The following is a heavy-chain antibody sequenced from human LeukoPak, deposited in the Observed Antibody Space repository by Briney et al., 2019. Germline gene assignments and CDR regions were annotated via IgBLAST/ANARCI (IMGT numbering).Heavy chain of an antibody. Sequence: SGPTLVKPTQTLTLTCTFSGFSLSTSGVGVGWIRQPPGKALEWLALIYWDDDKRYSPSLKSRLTITKDTSKNQVVLTMTNMDPVDTATYYCAHRTIAVAGTGQFGYWGQGTLVTVSS. V-gene: IGHV2-5*02. D-gene: IGHD6-19*01. CDR3: AHRTIAVAGTGQFGY. CDR1: GFSLSTSGVG. CDR2: IYWDDDK. J-gene: IGHJ4*02.